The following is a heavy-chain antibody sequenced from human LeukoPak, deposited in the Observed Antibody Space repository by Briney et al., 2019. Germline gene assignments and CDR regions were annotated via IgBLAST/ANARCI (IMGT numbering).Heavy chain of an antibody. V-gene: IGHV3-7*01. CDR2: IKQDGSEK. Sequence: PGGSLRLSCAASGFTFSSYWMSWVRQAPGKGLGWVANIKQDGSEKYYVDSVKGRFTISRDNAKNSLYLQMNSLRAEDTAVYYCARGGIVVVPAAATTWGQGTLVTVSS. D-gene: IGHD2-2*01. CDR1: GFTFSSYW. J-gene: IGHJ5*02. CDR3: ARGGIVVVPAAATT.